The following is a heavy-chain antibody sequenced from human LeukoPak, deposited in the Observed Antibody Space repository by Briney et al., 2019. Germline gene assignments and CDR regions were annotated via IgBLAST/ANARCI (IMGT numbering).Heavy chain of an antibody. D-gene: IGHD1-26*01. CDR2: ITGDGGGT. Sequence: GGSLRLSCAASGFTFRSYVMSWVRQVPGKGLEWVSAITGDGGGTNHADSVKGRFTISRGNSKNTLYLQMNSLRAEDTAVYYCAKETSSGNFVTLDCWGQGTLVTVSS. CDR3: AKETSSGNFVTLDC. V-gene: IGHV3-23*01. CDR1: GFTFRSYV. J-gene: IGHJ4*02.